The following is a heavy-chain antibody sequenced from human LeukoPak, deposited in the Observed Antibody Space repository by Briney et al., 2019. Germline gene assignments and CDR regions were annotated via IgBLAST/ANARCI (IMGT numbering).Heavy chain of an antibody. J-gene: IGHJ5*02. CDR2: INPSGGST. CDR1: GYTFTSYY. CDR3: ARGGPRVIVVVPAAKNWFDP. V-gene: IGHV1-46*01. Sequence: ASVKVSCKASGYTFTSYYMHWVRQAPGQGLEWMGIINPSGGSTSYAQKFQGRVTMTRDTSISTAYMELSRLRSDDTAVYYCARGGPRVIVVVPAAKNWFDPWGQGTLVTVSS. D-gene: IGHD2-2*01.